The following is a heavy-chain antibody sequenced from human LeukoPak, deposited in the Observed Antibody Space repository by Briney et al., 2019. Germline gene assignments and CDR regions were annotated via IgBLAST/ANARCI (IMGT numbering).Heavy chain of an antibody. CDR2: MNPNSGNT. CDR1: GYTFTSYD. CDR3: ARIVVVPAAIGYYYYYYGMDV. J-gene: IGHJ6*02. D-gene: IGHD2-2*01. Sequence: ASAKVSCKASGYTFTSYDINWVRQATGQGLEWMGWMNPNSGNTGYAQKFQGRVTMTRNTSISTAYMELSSLRSEDTAVYYCARIVVVPAAIGYYYYYYGMDVWGQGTTVTVSS. V-gene: IGHV1-8*01.